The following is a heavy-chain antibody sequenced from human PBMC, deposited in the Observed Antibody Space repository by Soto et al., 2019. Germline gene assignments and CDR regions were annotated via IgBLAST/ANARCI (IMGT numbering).Heavy chain of an antibody. V-gene: IGHV1-18*01. J-gene: IGHJ4*02. CDR3: ARDPLSYGSGSYSDY. CDR2: ISAYNGNT. D-gene: IGHD3-10*01. Sequence: ASVKVSCKASGYTFTSYGISWVRQAPGQGLEWMGWISAYNGNTNYAQKLQGRVTMTTDTSTSTAYMELRSLRSDDTAVYYCARDPLSYGSGSYSDYWGQGTLVTVSS. CDR1: GYTFTSYG.